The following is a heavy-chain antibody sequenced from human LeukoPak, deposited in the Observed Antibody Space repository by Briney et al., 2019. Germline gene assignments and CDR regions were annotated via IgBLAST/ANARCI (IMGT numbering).Heavy chain of an antibody. CDR1: GYTFTGYY. J-gene: IGHJ6*02. Sequence: ASVKVSCKASGYTFTGYYMHWVRQAPGQGLEWMGWINPNSGGTNYAQKFQGRVTMTRDTSISTAYMELSRLRSDDTAVYYCSAAIAGYYYYSGMDVWGQGTTVTVSS. D-gene: IGHD2-2*02. V-gene: IGHV1-2*02. CDR3: SAAIAGYYYYSGMDV. CDR2: INPNSGGT.